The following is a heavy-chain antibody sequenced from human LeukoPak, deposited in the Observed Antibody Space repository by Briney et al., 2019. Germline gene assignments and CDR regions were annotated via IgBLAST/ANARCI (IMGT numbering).Heavy chain of an antibody. CDR2: IYSDGST. J-gene: IGHJ3*02. D-gene: IGHD3-22*01. CDR1: GFTVSRNY. Sequence: GGSLRLSCAASGFTVSRNYMSWVRQAPGKGLEWVSEIYSDGSTYYAASVKGRFSISRDNSKNTVYLQMNSLRAEDTAVYYCARDFGIYYYDSSPDAFDIWGQGTMVTVSS. V-gene: IGHV3-53*01. CDR3: ARDFGIYYYDSSPDAFDI.